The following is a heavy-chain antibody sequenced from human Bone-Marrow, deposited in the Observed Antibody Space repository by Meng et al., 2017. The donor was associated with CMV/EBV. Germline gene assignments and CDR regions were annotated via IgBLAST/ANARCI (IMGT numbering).Heavy chain of an antibody. CDR1: GGSFSGYY. CDR2: INHSGST. V-gene: IGHV4-34*01. CDR3: ARDRLYCSSTSCPKINYYYGMDV. Sequence: GSLRLSCAVYGGSFSGYYWSWIRQPPGKGLEWIGEINHSGSTNYNPSLKSRVTISVDTSKNQFSLKLSSVTAADTAVYYCARDRLYCSSTSCPKINYYYGMDVWGQGTTVTVSS. D-gene: IGHD2-2*01. J-gene: IGHJ6*02.